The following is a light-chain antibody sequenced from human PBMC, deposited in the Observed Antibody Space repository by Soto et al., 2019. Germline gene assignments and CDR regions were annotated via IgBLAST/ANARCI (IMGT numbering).Light chain of an antibody. Sequence: EIVLTQSPGTLSLSPGEGATLSCRASQSVSSTYIARYQQKPGQAPGLLIYGTSTRATGIPDRFRGSGSGTDFTLTVSRLEPEDFAVYFCQQYSVSPWPFGQGTRVEIK. J-gene: IGKJ1*01. CDR2: GTS. CDR1: QSVSSTY. V-gene: IGKV3-20*01. CDR3: QQYSVSPWP.